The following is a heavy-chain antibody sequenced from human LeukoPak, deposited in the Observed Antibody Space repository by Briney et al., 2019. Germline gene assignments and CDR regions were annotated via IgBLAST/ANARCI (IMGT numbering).Heavy chain of an antibody. J-gene: IGHJ4*02. V-gene: IGHV6-1*01. CDR3: ARGGSYPLDY. CDR2: TYYRSKWYR. D-gene: IGHD1-26*01. CDR1: GDSVSSNSAA. Sequence: SQTPSLTCALSGDSVSSNSAAWNWIRQSPSRGLEWLGRTYYRSKWYRGYAVSVKSRITINPDTSKNQFSLQLNSVTPEDTAVYYCARGGSYPLDYWGQGTLVTVSS.